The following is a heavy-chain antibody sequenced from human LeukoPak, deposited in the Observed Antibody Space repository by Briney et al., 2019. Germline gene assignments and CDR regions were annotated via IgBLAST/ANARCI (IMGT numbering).Heavy chain of an antibody. D-gene: IGHD4-11*01. V-gene: IGHV4-34*01. J-gene: IGHJ5*01. CDR2: INHSGST. Sequence: SETLSLTCAVYGGSFSGYYWSWIRQPPGKGLEWIGEINHSGSTNYNPSLKSRVTISVDTSKNQFSLKLSSVTAADTAVYYCVRRAVTTFRASFDSWGQGTLVTVSS. CDR3: VRRAVTTFRASFDS. CDR1: GGSFSGYY.